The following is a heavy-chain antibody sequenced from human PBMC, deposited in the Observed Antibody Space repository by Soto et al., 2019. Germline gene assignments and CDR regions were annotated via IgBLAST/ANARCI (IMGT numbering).Heavy chain of an antibody. CDR3: ARELCSGGSWTHVGLCDP. CDR1: GGTFSSYA. V-gene: IGHV1-69*13. J-gene: IGHJ5*02. D-gene: IGHD2-15*01. CDR2: IIPIFDTA. Sequence: SVKVSCKTSGGTFSSYAISWVRQAPGQGLEWMGGIIPIFDTANYAQKFQGRVTITADESTSTAYMELSSLRSEDTAVYYCARELCSGGSWTHVGLCDPWGQGTLVTVSS.